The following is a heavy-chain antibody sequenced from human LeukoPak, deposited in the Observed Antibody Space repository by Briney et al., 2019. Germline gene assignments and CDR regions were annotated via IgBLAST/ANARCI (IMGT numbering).Heavy chain of an antibody. CDR3: AKDGGLWISAHWGDS. D-gene: IGHD2-2*03. V-gene: IGHV3-23*01. Sequence: GSLILSCTASGFTFSSYTMSWVRQAPGKGLKWVSTISTGGGNTYYADSVQGRFTVSRDDSKNTLYLQMNSLRAEDTAVYYCAKDGGLWISAHWGDSWGRGTLVTVSS. CDR1: GFTFSSYT. J-gene: IGHJ4*02. CDR2: ISTGGGNT.